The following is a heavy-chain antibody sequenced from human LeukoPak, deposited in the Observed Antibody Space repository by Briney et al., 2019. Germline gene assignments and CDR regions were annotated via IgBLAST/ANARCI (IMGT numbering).Heavy chain of an antibody. CDR2: IGGSRGTT. Sequence: GSLRLSCAASGFTFSSSVMSWVRQAPGKGLEWVSDIGGSRGTTNYADSVKGRFTISRDNAKNSLYLQMNSLRAEDTAVYYCARVLSRARYFDWLLQRNYGMDVWGQGTTVTVSS. D-gene: IGHD3-9*01. CDR1: GFTFSSSV. CDR3: ARVLSRARYFDWLLQRNYGMDV. V-gene: IGHV3-48*04. J-gene: IGHJ6*02.